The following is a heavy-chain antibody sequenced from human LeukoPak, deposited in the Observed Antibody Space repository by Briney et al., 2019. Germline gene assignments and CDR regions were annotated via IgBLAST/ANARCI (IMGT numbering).Heavy chain of an antibody. Sequence: PGGSLRLSCAASGFTFSGSAMHWVRQASGKGLEWVGRIRSKANSYATAYAASVKGRFTISRDDSKNTAYLQMNSLKTEDTAVYYCTRLGGYGSPRVYYYGMDVWGQGTTVTVSS. J-gene: IGHJ6*02. D-gene: IGHD2-21*02. CDR2: IRSKANSYAT. CDR3: TRLGGYGSPRVYYYGMDV. V-gene: IGHV3-73*01. CDR1: GFTFSGSA.